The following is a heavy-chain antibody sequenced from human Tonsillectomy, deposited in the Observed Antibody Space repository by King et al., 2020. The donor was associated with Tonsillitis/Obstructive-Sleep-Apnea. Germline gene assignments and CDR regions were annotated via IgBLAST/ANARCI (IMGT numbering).Heavy chain of an antibody. D-gene: IGHD3-10*01. CDR1: GFTFSNAW. J-gene: IGHJ6*02. V-gene: IGHV3-15*07. CDR2: IKSKTDGGTT. CDR3: STGGGPRGYYYSSGSYHNYYYYYGMDV. Sequence: VQLVESGGGLVKPGGSLRLSCAASGFTFSNAWMNWVRQAPGKGLEWVGRIKSKTDGGTTESAAPVKGRFTISRDDSKNTLYLQMNSLKTEDTAVYYCSTGGGPRGYYYSSGSYHNYYYYYGMDVWGQGTTVTVSS.